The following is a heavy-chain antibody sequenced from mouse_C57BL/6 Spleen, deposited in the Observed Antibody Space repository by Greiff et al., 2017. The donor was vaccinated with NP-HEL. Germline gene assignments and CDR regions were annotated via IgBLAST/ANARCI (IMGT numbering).Heavy chain of an antibody. D-gene: IGHD2-14*01. V-gene: IGHV1-53*01. CDR3: ARSRYPGGYYAMDY. CDR2: INPSNGGT. J-gene: IGHJ4*01. CDR1: GYTFTSYW. Sequence: QVQLQQPGTELVKPGASVKLSCKASGYTFTSYWVHWVKQRPGQGLEWVGNINPSNGGTNYNEKFKSKATRTVDKSSSTAYMQLSSLTSEDSAVYYCARSRYPGGYYAMDYWGQGTSVTVSS.